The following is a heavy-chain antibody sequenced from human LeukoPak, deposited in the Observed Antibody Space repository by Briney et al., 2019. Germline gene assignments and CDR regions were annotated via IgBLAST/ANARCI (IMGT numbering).Heavy chain of an antibody. CDR2: ISYDGSNK. V-gene: IGHV3-30-3*01. D-gene: IGHD3-10*01. CDR3: AREYYYFDL. CDR1: GFTFSSYA. Sequence: PGGSLRLSCAASGFTFSSYAMHWVRQAPGKGLEWVAVISYDGSNKYYADSVKGRFTISGDNSKNTLYLQMNSLRTEDTAVYYCAREYYYFDLWGRGTLVTVSS. J-gene: IGHJ2*01.